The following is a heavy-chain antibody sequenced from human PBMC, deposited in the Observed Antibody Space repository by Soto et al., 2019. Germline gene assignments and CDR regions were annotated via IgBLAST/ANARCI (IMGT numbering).Heavy chain of an antibody. CDR1: GFTFSSYS. Sequence: PGGSLRLSCAASGFTFSSYSMNWVRQAPGKGLEWVSSISSSSSYIYYADSVKGRFTISRDNAKNSLYLQMNSLRAEDTAVYYCARDYGYCSGGSCLFDYWGQGTLLTVSS. CDR2: ISSSSSYI. J-gene: IGHJ4*02. D-gene: IGHD2-15*01. V-gene: IGHV3-21*01. CDR3: ARDYGYCSGGSCLFDY.